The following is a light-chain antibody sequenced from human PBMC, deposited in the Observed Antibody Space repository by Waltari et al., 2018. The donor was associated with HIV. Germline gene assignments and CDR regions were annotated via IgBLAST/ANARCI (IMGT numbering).Light chain of an antibody. CDR2: SAS. J-gene: IGKJ1*01. CDR3: LQDYNYPRT. Sequence: AVQMTQSPSSLSASVGDRVTITCRASQDIGNDLGWYQHKPGEAPKLLIYSASRLHSGVPSRFSGSGSGTDFTLTISSLQPENFATYDCLQDYNYPRTFGQGTKVEI. CDR1: QDIGND. V-gene: IGKV1-6*01.